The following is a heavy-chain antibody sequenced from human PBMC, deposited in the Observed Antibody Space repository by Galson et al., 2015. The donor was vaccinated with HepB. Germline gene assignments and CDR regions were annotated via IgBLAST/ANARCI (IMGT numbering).Heavy chain of an antibody. D-gene: IGHD6-6*01. CDR1: GFTFSGSA. Sequence: SLRLSCAASGFTFSGSAMHWVRQASGKGLEWVGRIRSKANSYATAYAASVKGRFTISRDDSKNTAYLQMNSLKTEDTAVYYCTRRQARQVGRYYYYYGMDVWGQGTTVTVSS. V-gene: IGHV3-73*01. CDR3: TRRQARQVGRYYYYYGMDV. J-gene: IGHJ6*02. CDR2: IRSKANSYAT.